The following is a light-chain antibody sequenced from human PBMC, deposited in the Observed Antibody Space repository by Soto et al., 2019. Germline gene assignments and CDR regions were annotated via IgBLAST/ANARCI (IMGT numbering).Light chain of an antibody. CDR3: NQYVTSPYT. J-gene: IGKJ2*01. CDR2: GAS. CDR1: QSVSSN. Sequence: EIVMTQSPATLSVSPGERATLSCRASQSVSSNLAWYQQKPGQAPRLLIYGASTRATGIPARFSGSGSGTDFTLTISRLEPEDFAVYYCNQYVTSPYTFGQGTKVDIK. V-gene: IGKV3-15*01.